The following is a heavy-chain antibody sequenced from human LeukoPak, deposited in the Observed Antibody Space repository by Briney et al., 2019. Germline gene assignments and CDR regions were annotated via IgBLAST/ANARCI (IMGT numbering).Heavy chain of an antibody. CDR2: ISSSSSYI. CDR3: ARDGRCGGDCYAS. D-gene: IGHD2-21*02. Sequence: GGSLRLSCAASGFSFSSYTMNWVRQAPGRGLEWVSIISSSSSYIYYADSVKGRFTISRDNAKNALYLQMNSLRVEDTAVYYCARDGRCGGDCYASWGQGTLVTVSS. CDR1: GFSFSSYT. V-gene: IGHV3-21*01. J-gene: IGHJ4*02.